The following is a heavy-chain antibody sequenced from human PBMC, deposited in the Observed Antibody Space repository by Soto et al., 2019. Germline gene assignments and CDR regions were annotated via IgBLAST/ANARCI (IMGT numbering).Heavy chain of an antibody. Sequence: PGGSLRLSCAASGFTFSSYAMSWVRQAPGKGLEWVSAISGSGGSTYYADSAKGRFTISRDNSKNTLYLQMNSLRAEDTAVYYCAKTDFYDSSGYYYFDYWGQGTLVTVSS. CDR2: ISGSGGST. CDR3: AKTDFYDSSGYYYFDY. CDR1: GFTFSSYA. V-gene: IGHV3-23*01. D-gene: IGHD3-22*01. J-gene: IGHJ4*02.